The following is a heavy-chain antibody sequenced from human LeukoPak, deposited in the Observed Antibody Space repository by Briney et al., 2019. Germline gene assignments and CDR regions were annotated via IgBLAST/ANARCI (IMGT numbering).Heavy chain of an antibody. Sequence: ASVKVSCKASGYTFTGYYMHWVRQAPGQGLEWMGRINPNSGGTNYAQKFQGRVTMTRDTSISTAYMELSRLRSDDTAVYYSARDWYYYGSGTHQGVDYWGQGTLVTVSS. D-gene: IGHD3-10*01. CDR1: GYTFTGYY. J-gene: IGHJ4*02. CDR2: INPNSGGT. V-gene: IGHV1-2*06. CDR3: ARDWYYYGSGTHQGVDY.